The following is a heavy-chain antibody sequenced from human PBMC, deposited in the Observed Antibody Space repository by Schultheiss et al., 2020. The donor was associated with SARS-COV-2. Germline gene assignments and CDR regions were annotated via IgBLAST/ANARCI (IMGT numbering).Heavy chain of an antibody. Sequence: SETLSLTCAVYGGSFSGYYWGWIRQPPGKGLEWIGSIYHSGSTNYNPSLKSRVTISVDTSKNQFSLRLSSVTAADTAVYYCASGARGGMDVWGQGTTVTVSS. V-gene: IGHV4-34*01. CDR3: ASGARGGMDV. CDR2: IYHSGST. CDR1: GGSFSGYY. J-gene: IGHJ6*02.